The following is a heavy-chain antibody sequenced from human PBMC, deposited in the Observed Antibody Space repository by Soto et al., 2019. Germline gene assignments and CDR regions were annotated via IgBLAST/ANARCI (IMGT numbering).Heavy chain of an antibody. D-gene: IGHD6-6*01. CDR2: TYFRSKWYN. CDR1: GDSVSNTSAA. Sequence: PSQTLSLTCAISGDSVSNTSAAWIWIRQSPSRGLEWLGRTYFRSKWYNDYAVSLKSRITINPDTSKNQFSLQLNSVTPEDTAVYYCARAKRPAYYYGMDVWGQGTTVTVSS. V-gene: IGHV6-1*01. J-gene: IGHJ6*02. CDR3: ARAKRPAYYYGMDV.